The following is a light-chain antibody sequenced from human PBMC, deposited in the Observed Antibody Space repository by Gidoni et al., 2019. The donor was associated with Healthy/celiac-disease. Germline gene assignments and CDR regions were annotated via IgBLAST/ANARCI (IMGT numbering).Light chain of an antibody. CDR2: EVS. V-gene: IGLV2-23*02. CDR1: SSDVGSYNL. Sequence: QPALTQPASLSGSPGQSITISCTGTSSDVGSYNLVSWYQQHPGKAPKLMIYEVSKRPSGVSNRCSGSKSGNTASLKISGLQAEDEADYYCCSYAGSWVFGGGTKLTVL. CDR3: CSYAGSWV. J-gene: IGLJ3*02.